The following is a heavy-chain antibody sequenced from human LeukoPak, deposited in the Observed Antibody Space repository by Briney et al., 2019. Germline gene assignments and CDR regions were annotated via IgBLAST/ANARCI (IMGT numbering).Heavy chain of an antibody. J-gene: IGHJ4*02. CDR2: ISGYNGNT. V-gene: IGHV1-18*01. CDR1: GGTFSSYA. D-gene: IGHD3-10*01. CDR3: AREVRGVIPLFDY. Sequence: ASVKVSCKASGGTFSSYAISWVRQAPGQGLEWMGWISGYNGNTNYAQKFQGRVIMTTDTSTSTAYMELRSLRSDDTAVYYCAREVRGVIPLFDYWGQGTLVTVSS.